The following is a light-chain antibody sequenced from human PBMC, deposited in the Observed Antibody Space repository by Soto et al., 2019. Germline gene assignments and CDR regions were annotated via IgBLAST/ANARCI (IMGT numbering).Light chain of an antibody. V-gene: IGKV1-5*02. Sequence: DIQMTQSPSSLSASVGDRVTIICRASQSISSWLAWYQQKPGKDPKLLIYEASSLQSGVPSRFSGSGSGTESTLTISRLQTDDFATYYCQHYNVYTWTFGQGTKLDIK. CDR2: EAS. J-gene: IGKJ1*01. CDR3: QHYNVYTWT. CDR1: QSISSW.